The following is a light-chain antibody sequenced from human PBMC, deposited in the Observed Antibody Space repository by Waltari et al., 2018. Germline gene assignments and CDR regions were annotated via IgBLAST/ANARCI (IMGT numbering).Light chain of an antibody. V-gene: IGLV1-47*01. CDR2: RNT. J-gene: IGLJ3*02. Sequence: QSVLTQPPSASGTPGQRVTISCSGSSSNIGSNYVYWYQHLPGTAPKLLIARNTQRPSGVPARFSGSQSGTSASLAISGLRSEDEADYYCAAWDDSHWVFGGGTKLTVL. CDR1: SSNIGSNY. CDR3: AAWDDSHWV.